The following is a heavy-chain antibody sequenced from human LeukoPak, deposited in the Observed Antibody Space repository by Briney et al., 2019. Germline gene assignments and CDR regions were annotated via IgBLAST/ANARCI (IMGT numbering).Heavy chain of an antibody. D-gene: IGHD5-24*01. CDR2: IYSGGST. CDR3: ARILRLHTPRTFDI. V-gene: IGHV3-66*01. Sequence: GGSLRLSCAASGFSVSNNYMSWVRQAPGKGLEWVSVIYSGGSTFYADSVKGRFTISRDNSKNTLYLQMNSLRAEDTAVYYCARILRLHTPRTFDIWGQGTMVTVSS. J-gene: IGHJ3*02. CDR1: GFSVSNNY.